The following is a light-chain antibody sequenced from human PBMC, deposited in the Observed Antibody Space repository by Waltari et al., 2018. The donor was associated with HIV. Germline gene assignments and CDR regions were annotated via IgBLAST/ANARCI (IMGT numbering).Light chain of an antibody. CDR3: QSYDSSLSGHV. J-gene: IGLJ1*01. Sequence: QSVLTQPPSVSGAPGQRVTISCTGSSSNLRVDSDVQWYQHLPGTDPELLIYGDDKRPSGVPDRFYGSKSCTSASLAITGLQAEDEADYYWQSYDSSLSGHVFGSGTKVTVL. V-gene: IGLV1-40*01. CDR1: SSNLRVDSD. CDR2: GDD.